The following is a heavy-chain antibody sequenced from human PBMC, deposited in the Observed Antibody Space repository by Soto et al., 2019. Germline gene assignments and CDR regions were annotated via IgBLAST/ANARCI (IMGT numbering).Heavy chain of an antibody. CDR1: GFTFSSCA. CDR3: ARKIYGDYAY. J-gene: IGHJ4*02. D-gene: IGHD4-17*01. V-gene: IGHV3-20*01. CDR2: INWNGGST. Sequence: GGSLRLSCAASGFTFSSCAMSWVRQAPGKGLEWVSGINWNGGSTGYADSVKGRFTISRDNAKNSLYLQMNSLRAEDTALYHCARKIYGDYAYWGQGTLVTVSS.